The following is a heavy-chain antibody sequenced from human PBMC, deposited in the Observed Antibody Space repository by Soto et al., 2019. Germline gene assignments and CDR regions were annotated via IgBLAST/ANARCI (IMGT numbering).Heavy chain of an antibody. Sequence: GGSLRLSCAASGFTFSDYYMSWIRQAPGKGLEWVSYISSSGSTIYYADSVKGRFTISRDNAKNSLYLQMNSLRAEDTAVYYCARISLPYCSGGSCRYNWGQGTLVTVSS. J-gene: IGHJ4*02. CDR2: ISSSGSTI. V-gene: IGHV3-11*01. CDR3: ARISLPYCSGGSCRYN. D-gene: IGHD2-15*01. CDR1: GFTFSDYY.